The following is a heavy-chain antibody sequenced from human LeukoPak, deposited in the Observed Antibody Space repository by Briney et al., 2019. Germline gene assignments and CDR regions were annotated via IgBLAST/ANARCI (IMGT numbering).Heavy chain of an antibody. CDR3: AREQQGKYYDINNSIEYYFDY. Sequence: ASVKVSCKASGGTFTSYAISWVRQAPGEGLEWMGGIIPKAATPNYSQKFQGRVTISADKSTSTAYMELSRLTSEDTAVYYCAREQQGKYYDINNSIEYYFDYWGQGTPVTVS. D-gene: IGHD3-22*01. V-gene: IGHV1-69*06. CDR1: GGTFTSYA. CDR2: IIPKAATP. J-gene: IGHJ4*02.